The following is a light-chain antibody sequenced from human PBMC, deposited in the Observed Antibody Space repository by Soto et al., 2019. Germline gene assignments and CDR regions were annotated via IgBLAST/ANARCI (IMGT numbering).Light chain of an antibody. CDR2: GAS. Sequence: EIVVTQSPATLSSFPGDRVTLSCRASQSVSNNYLAWYQQKPGQAPRLLIYGASNRATGIPDRFSGSGSGTDFTLTISRLEPEDFAVYYCQQYGSSGTFGQGTKVDIK. V-gene: IGKV3-20*01. CDR3: QQYGSSGT. J-gene: IGKJ1*01. CDR1: QSVSNNY.